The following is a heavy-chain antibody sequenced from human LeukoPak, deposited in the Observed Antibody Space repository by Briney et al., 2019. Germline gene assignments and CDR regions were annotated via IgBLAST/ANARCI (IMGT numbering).Heavy chain of an antibody. CDR1: GGAFSGYY. CDR2: MNHSGST. V-gene: IGHV4-34*01. D-gene: IGHD2-2*01. CDR3: ARHGSRSCI. Sequence: SETLSLTCAVYGGAFSGYYWSWIRQPPGKGLEWIGEMNHSGSTNYNPSLKSRVTISVDTSKNQFSLKLSSVTAADTAVYYCARHGSRSCIWGQGTLVTVSS. J-gene: IGHJ4*02.